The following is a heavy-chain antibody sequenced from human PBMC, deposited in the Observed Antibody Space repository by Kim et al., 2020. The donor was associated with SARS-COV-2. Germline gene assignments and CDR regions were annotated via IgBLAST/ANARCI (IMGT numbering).Heavy chain of an antibody. CDR1: GFTFDDYA. CDR2: ISWNSGSI. D-gene: IGHD3-10*01. V-gene: IGHV3-9*01. CDR3: AKCRWAPGDDPDAFDI. Sequence: GGSLRLSCAASGFTFDDYAMHWVRQAPGKGLEWVSGISWNSGSIGYADSVKGRFTISRDNAKNSLYLQMNSLRAEDTALYYCAKCRWAPGDDPDAFDIWGQGTMVTVSS. J-gene: IGHJ3*02.